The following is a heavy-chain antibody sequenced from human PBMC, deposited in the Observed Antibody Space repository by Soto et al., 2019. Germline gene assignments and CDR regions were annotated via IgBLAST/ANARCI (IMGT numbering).Heavy chain of an antibody. CDR3: ARAWLFVGKSAEYFQH. Sequence: SETLSLTCAVYGGSFSGYYWSWIRQPPGKGLEWIGEINHSGSTNYNPSLKSRVTISVDTSKNQFSLKLSSVTAADTAVYYCARAWLFVGKSAEYFQHWGQGTLVTVSS. CDR1: GGSFSGYY. CDR2: INHSGST. J-gene: IGHJ1*01. V-gene: IGHV4-34*01. D-gene: IGHD3-22*01.